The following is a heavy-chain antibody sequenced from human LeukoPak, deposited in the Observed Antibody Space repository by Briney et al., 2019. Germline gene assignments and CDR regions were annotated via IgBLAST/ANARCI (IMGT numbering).Heavy chain of an antibody. CDR3: ARDPTNPYSSTKGLDY. Sequence: GGSLRLSCEASGFTFRSYAMSWVRQAPGKGLEWVSSISSSGSYISYADSVKGRFSVSRDNAKNSLYPQMNSLRAEDTAVYYCARDPTNPYSSTKGLDYWGQGTLVTVSS. D-gene: IGHD6-13*01. CDR1: GFTFRSYA. V-gene: IGHV3-21*01. J-gene: IGHJ4*02. CDR2: ISSSGSYI.